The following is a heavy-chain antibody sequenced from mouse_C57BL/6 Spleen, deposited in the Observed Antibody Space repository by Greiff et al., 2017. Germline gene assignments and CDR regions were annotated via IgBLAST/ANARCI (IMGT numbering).Heavy chain of an antibody. J-gene: IGHJ2*01. CDR1: GYTFTSYW. CDR2: IHPNSGST. D-gene: IGHD1-1*01. CDR3: ARNHYGSSHEGFDY. V-gene: IGHV1-64*01. Sequence: QVHVKQPGAELVKPGASVKLSCKASGYTFTSYWMHWVKQRPGQGLEWIGMIHPNSGSTNYNEKFKSKATLTVDKSSSTAYMQLSSLTSEDSAVYYCARNHYGSSHEGFDYWGQGTTLTVSS.